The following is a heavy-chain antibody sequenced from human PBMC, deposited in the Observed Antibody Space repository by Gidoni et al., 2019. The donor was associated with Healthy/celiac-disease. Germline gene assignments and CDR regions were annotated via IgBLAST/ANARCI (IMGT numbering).Heavy chain of an antibody. J-gene: IGHJ3*02. CDR3: AKDSGYDSSFEAFDI. V-gene: IGHV3-30*18. CDR2: ISYDGSNK. CDR1: GFTFSSYG. D-gene: IGHD3-22*01. Sequence: QVQLVESGGGVVQPGRSLRLSCAASGFTFSSYGMHWVRQAPGKGLEWVAVISYDGSNKYYADSVKGRFTISRDNSKNTLYLQMNSLRAEDTAVYYCAKDSGYDSSFEAFDIWGQGTMVTVSS.